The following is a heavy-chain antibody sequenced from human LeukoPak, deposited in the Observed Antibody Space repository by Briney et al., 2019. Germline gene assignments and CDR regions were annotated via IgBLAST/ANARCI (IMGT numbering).Heavy chain of an antibody. V-gene: IGHV3-7*01. D-gene: IGHD1-26*01. CDR1: GFTFSSNW. CDR2: IKGDGSQN. J-gene: IGHJ4*02. Sequence: GGSLRLSCAASGFTFSSNWMSWVRLAPGMGLEWVAIIKGDGSQNYYVDSVKGRFTITRDNAKNSLYLQMNSLRAEDTAVYYCARDYVGGSARVLYFDYWGQGTLVTVSS. CDR3: ARDYVGGSARVLYFDY.